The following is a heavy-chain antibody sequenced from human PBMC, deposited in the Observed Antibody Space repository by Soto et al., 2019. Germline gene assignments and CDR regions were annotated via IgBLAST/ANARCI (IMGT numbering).Heavy chain of an antibody. J-gene: IGHJ4*02. CDR1: GGSFSGYY. D-gene: IGHD5-18*01. Sequence: SETLSLTCAVYGGSFSGYYWSWIRQPPGKGLEWIGEINHSGSTNYNPSLKSRVTISVDTSKNQFSLKLSSVTAADTAVYYCARSRGIQLWLRPFDYWGQGTLVTVSS. CDR2: INHSGST. V-gene: IGHV4-34*01. CDR3: ARSRGIQLWLRPFDY.